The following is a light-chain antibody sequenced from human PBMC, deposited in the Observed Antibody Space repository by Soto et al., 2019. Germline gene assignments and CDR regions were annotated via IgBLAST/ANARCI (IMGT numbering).Light chain of an antibody. V-gene: IGLV2-11*01. CDR2: DVT. J-gene: IGLJ1*01. Sequence: QSVLTQPPSVSGSPGQSVTISCTGTTSYIGGYKYVSWYQQLPGKAPKLMIFDVTKRPSGVPDRFSGSNSGNTASLTISGLQAEDEAIYYCCSYARTTHVFGTGTKLTVL. CDR1: TSYIGGYKY. CDR3: CSYARTTHV.